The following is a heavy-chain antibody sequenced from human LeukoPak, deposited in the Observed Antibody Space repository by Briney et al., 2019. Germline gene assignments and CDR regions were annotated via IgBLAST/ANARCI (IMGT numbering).Heavy chain of an antibody. CDR1: GFTFSSYG. Sequence: PGGSLRLSCAASGFTFSSYGMHWVRQAPGKGLELVAFIRYDGSNKYYADSVKGRFTISRDNAKNSLSLQMNSLRAEDTAVYYCARDTHCSSTSCYNAFDIWGQGTMVTVSS. D-gene: IGHD2-2*02. V-gene: IGHV3-30*02. CDR3: ARDTHCSSTSCYNAFDI. J-gene: IGHJ3*02. CDR2: IRYDGSNK.